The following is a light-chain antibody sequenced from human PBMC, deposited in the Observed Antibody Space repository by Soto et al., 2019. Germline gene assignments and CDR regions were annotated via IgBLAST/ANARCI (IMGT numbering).Light chain of an antibody. CDR1: SSDVGAFDY. V-gene: IGLV2-14*03. Sequence: QSALTQPASVSGSPGQSITVSCTGTSSDVGAFDYVSWYQNHPDKAPKLMIYDVINRPSGVSNRFSGSKSGNTASLTISGLQAEDEADYYCSSYTTSSTSVFGTGTKVTVL. CDR2: DVI. J-gene: IGLJ1*01. CDR3: SSYTTSSTSV.